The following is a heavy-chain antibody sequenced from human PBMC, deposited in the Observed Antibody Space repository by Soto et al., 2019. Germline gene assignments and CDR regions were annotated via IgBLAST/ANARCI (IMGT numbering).Heavy chain of an antibody. CDR1: GFTFSSYE. CDR2: ISISGSTI. D-gene: IGHD6-13*01. Sequence: CGSLRLSCAASGFTFSSYEMNWVRKAPGKELEWVSYISISGSTIYYADSLAVRVTISRDNAKHSRCLQMNSLIAEDTAVYYCARDTSHSSSWYWYYYGMDVWGQGTTVTVSS. CDR3: ARDTSHSSSWYWYYYGMDV. J-gene: IGHJ6*02. V-gene: IGHV3-48*03.